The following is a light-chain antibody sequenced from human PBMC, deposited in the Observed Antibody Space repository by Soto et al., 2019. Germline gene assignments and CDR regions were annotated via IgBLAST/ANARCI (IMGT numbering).Light chain of an antibody. CDR3: QHYHGYPFT. CDR1: QGISSW. CDR2: AAS. V-gene: IGKV1D-16*01. J-gene: IGKJ3*01. Sequence: DIQMTQSPSSVSASVGDRVTITCRASQGISSWLAWYQQKPGKAPNLLIYAASSLKSGVPSRFSGSGSGTEFTLTITSLQPDDFAIYYCQHYHGYPFTFGPGTKVDIK.